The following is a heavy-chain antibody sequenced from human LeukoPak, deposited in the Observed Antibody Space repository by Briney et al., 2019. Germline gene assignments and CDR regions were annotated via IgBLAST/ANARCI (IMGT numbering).Heavy chain of an antibody. CDR3: TRDVMVRGVLVSVFDY. V-gene: IGHV3-49*04. Sequence: GRSLRLSCTASGFTFGDYGMSWVRQAPGKGLEWVGFIRSKAYGGTTEYAASVKGRFTISRDDSKSIAYLQMNSLKTEDTAVYYCTRDVMVRGVLVSVFDYWGQGTLVTVSS. J-gene: IGHJ4*02. D-gene: IGHD3-10*01. CDR1: GFTFGDYG. CDR2: IRSKAYGGTT.